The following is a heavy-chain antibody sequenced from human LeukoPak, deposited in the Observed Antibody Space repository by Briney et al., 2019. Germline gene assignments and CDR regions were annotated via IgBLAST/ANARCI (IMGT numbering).Heavy chain of an antibody. CDR3: AKDKVWYYDIFDV. CDR1: GFTFDDYG. D-gene: IGHD3-9*01. J-gene: IGHJ6*04. Sequence: GGSLRLSRAASGFTFDDYGMHWVRQAPGKGLEWVSGISWNSGSIGYADSVKGRFTISRDNAKNSLYLQMNSLRAEDTALYYCAKDKVWYYDIFDVWGRGTTVTVSS. V-gene: IGHV3-9*01. CDR2: ISWNSGSI.